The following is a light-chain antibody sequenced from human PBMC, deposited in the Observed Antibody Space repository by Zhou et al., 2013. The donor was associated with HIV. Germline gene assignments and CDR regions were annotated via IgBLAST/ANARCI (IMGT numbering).Light chain of an antibody. CDR3: QKYDAAPRT. CDR2: STA. V-gene: IGKV1-27*01. Sequence: DTQMTQSPSSLSASMGDTVTITCRASQDIRNFVAWYQQKPGEVPRLLIHSTATLHSGVPSYFRGSGSGREFTLTINNVHPEDAATYYCQKYDAAPRTFGQGPRVEI. CDR1: QDIRNF. J-gene: IGKJ1*01.